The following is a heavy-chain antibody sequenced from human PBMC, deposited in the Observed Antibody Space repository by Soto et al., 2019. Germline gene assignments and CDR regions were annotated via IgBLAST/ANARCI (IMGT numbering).Heavy chain of an antibody. CDR3: ARLRRLLWFGELSGAFDI. J-gene: IGHJ3*02. D-gene: IGHD3-10*01. Sequence: SETLSLTCAVYGGSFSGYYWSWIRQPPGKGLEWIGEINHSGSTNYNPSLKSRVTISVDTSKNQFSLKLSSVTAADTAVYYCARLRRLLWFGELSGAFDIWGQGTMVTVSS. CDR1: GGSFSGYY. V-gene: IGHV4-34*01. CDR2: INHSGST.